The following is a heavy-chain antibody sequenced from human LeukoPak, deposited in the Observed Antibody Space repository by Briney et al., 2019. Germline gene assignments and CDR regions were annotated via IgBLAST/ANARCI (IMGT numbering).Heavy chain of an antibody. J-gene: IGHJ4*02. D-gene: IGHD3-10*01. CDR1: GFTFANTW. CDR3: AIGGTYGSGS. CDR2: INNDGSTT. Sequence: GGSLRLSCAASGFTFANTWMHWVRQAPGKGLVWISLINNDGSTTNYADSVKGRFTISRDNAKNTVYLQMNSLRAEDTAVYYCAIGGTYGSGSWGQGTLVTVSS. V-gene: IGHV3-74*01.